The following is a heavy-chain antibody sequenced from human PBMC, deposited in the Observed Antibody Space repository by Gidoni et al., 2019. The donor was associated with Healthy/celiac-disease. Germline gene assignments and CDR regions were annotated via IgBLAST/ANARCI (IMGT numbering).Heavy chain of an antibody. CDR3: ARGAGYDFWSGYYAGYYFDY. D-gene: IGHD3-3*01. Sequence: QVQLQESGPGLVKPSETLSLTCTVSGGSISSYYWSWIRQPPGKGLEWIGYIYYSGSTNYNPSLKSRVTISVDTSKNQFSLKLSSVTAADTAVYYCARGAGYDFWSGYYAGYYFDYWGQGTLVTVSS. CDR2: IYYSGST. J-gene: IGHJ4*02. V-gene: IGHV4-59*01. CDR1: GGSISSYY.